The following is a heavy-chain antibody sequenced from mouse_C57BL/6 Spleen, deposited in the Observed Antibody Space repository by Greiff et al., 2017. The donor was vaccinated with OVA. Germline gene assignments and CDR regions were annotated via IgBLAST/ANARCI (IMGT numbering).Heavy chain of an antibody. D-gene: IGHD1-1*01. J-gene: IGHJ1*03. CDR2: ISSGSSTI. CDR1: GFTFSDYG. Sequence: DVKLVESGGGLVKPGGSLELSCAASGFTFSDYGMHWVRQAPEKGLEWVAYISSGSSTIYYADTVKGRFTISRDNAKNTLFLHMTSLRSEDTAMYYCARSYGSIYCYFDVWGTGTTVTVSS. CDR3: ARSYGSIYCYFDV. V-gene: IGHV5-17*01.